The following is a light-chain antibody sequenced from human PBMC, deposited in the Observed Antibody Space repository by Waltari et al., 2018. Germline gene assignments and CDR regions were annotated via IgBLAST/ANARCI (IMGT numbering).Light chain of an antibody. J-gene: IGKJ3*01. V-gene: IGKV1-12*01. CDR1: QGISSW. Sequence: DIQMTQSPSSLSASVGDRVTITCRASQGISSWLAWYQQKPGKAPKLLIYQTSSLQRGVPSRFSGSGSGTDVTLTISSLQAEDFATYYGQQYDTAPFTFGPGTKLDIK. CDR2: QTS. CDR3: QQYDTAPFT.